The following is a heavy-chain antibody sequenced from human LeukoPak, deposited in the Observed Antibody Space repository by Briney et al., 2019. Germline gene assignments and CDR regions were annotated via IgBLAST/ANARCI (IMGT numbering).Heavy chain of an antibody. CDR1: GFTVSTNY. Sequence: GGSLRLSCAVSGFTVSTNYMNWVRQAPGKGLEWVSHISGSSETIYYADSVKGRFTISRDNVKKPVNLQMHSLRAEDTAVYYCAKDGTFGASSSDYFDYWGQGTLVTVSS. CDR3: AKDGTFGASSSDYFDY. CDR2: ISGSSETI. J-gene: IGHJ4*02. D-gene: IGHD3-10*01. V-gene: IGHV3-48*04.